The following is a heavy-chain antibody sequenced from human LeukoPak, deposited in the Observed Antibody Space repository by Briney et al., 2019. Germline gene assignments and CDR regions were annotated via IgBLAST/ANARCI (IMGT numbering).Heavy chain of an antibody. J-gene: IGHJ4*02. Sequence: GGSLRLSCAASGFTFSSYSMNWVRQAPGKGLEWVSSISSSSSYIYYADSAKGRFTISRDNAKNSLYLQMNSLRAEDTAVYYCARGYSSGYYYGNYWGQGTLVTVSS. CDR2: ISSSSSYI. V-gene: IGHV3-21*01. CDR1: GFTFSSYS. D-gene: IGHD3-22*01. CDR3: ARGYSSGYYYGNY.